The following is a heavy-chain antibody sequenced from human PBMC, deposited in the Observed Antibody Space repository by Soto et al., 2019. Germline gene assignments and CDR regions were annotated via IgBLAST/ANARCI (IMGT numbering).Heavy chain of an antibody. D-gene: IGHD4-17*01. V-gene: IGHV4-39*01. CDR1: NGSISSRSSY. Sequence: QLQLQESGSGLVKPSETLSLTCIVSNGSISSRSSYWGWIRQTPGKGLEWIGSIYYIGNTYYNPSLKSRVXXXXXXXXXXXXXXXXXXXXXXTAVYFCGGQDYGAKGYYFENCG. J-gene: IGHJ4*01. CDR3: GGQDYGAKGYYFEN. CDR2: IYYIGNT.